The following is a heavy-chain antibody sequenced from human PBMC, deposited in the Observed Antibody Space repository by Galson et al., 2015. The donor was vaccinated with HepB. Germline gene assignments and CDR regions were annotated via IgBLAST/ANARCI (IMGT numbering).Heavy chain of an antibody. D-gene: IGHD2-15*01. CDR3: AKDLDRYCSGGSCYSY. V-gene: IGHV3-9*01. CDR1: GFTFDDYA. Sequence: SLRLSCAASGFTFDDYAMHWVRQAPGKGLEWVSGISWNSGSIGYADSVKGRFTISRDNAKNSLYLQMNSLRAEDTALYYCAKDLDRYCSGGSCYSYWGQGTLVTVSS. J-gene: IGHJ4*02. CDR2: ISWNSGSI.